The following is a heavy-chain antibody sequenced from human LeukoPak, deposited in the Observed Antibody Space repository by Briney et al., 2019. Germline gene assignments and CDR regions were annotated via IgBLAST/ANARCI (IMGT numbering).Heavy chain of an antibody. CDR1: GGTFSSYA. CDR2: IIPIFGTA. D-gene: IGHD6-19*01. V-gene: IGHV1-69*13. Sequence: GASVKVSCKASGGTFSSYAISWVRQAPGQGLEWMGGIIPIFGTANYAQKFQGRVTITADESTSTAYMELSSLRSEDTAVYYCARGGGSEVSYSFDYWGQGTLVTVSS. CDR3: ARGGGSEVSYSFDY. J-gene: IGHJ4*02.